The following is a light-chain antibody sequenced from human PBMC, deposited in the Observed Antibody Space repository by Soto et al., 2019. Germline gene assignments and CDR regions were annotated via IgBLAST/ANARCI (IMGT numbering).Light chain of an antibody. CDR2: GAS. CDR1: QSVSSSY. V-gene: IGKV3-20*01. J-gene: IGKJ2*02. CDR3: QQYGGT. Sequence: DIVLTQSPGTLSLSPGERATLSCRASQSVSSSYLAWYQQKPGQAHRLLIYGASSRATCIPARFSGSGSGTDFTLTISRLEPEDFAVYYCQQYGGTFGQGTKLEIK.